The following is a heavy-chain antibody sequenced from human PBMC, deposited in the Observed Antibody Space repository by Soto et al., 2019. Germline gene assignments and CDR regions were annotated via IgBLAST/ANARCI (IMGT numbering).Heavy chain of an antibody. D-gene: IGHD1-26*01. CDR1: GGSIYSSDW. J-gene: IGHJ5*02. CDR3: TRVTGARNWFDP. V-gene: IGHV4-4*02. CDR2: IYYNGAT. Sequence: QVQLQESGPRLVRPSGTLSLTCAVSGGSIYSSDWWSWVRQPPGKGVEWLGEIYYNGATNYNPSLKSRVTISLDKSENHFSLNLTSVTAADTAVYYCTRVTGARNWFDPWGQGARVAVSS.